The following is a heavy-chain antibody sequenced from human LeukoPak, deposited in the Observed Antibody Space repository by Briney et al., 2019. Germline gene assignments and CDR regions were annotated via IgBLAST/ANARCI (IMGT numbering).Heavy chain of an antibody. J-gene: IGHJ4*02. CDR1: GFTFSSYA. V-gene: IGHV3-23*01. CDR2: VSGSGGST. D-gene: IGHD4-23*01. CDR3: AIQTRGYGGNSVSFDY. Sequence: GGSLRLSCAASGFTFSSYAMSWVRQAPGKGLEWVSGVSGSGGSTYYADSVKGRFTISRDNSKNTLYLQMNSLRAEDTAVYYGAIQTRGYGGNSVSFDYWGQGTLVTVSS.